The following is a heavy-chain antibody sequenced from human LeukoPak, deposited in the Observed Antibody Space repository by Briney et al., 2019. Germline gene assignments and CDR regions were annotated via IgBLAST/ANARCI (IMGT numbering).Heavy chain of an antibody. J-gene: IGHJ6*02. CDR1: GYTFTSYD. V-gene: IGHV1-8*01. D-gene: IGHD6-6*01. CDR2: MNPNNGNT. CDR3: ARPSNYYYGMDV. Sequence: ASVKVSCKASGYTFTSYDINWVRRATGQGLEWMGWMNPNNGNTGYAQKFQGRVTMTRDTSTSTVYMELSSLRSEDTAVYCCARPSNYYYGMDVWGQGTTVTVSS.